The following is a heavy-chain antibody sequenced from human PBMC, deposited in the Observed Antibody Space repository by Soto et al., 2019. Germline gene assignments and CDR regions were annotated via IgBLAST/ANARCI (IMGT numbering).Heavy chain of an antibody. Sequence: ESGGGVVQPGRSLRLSCAASGFTFSRYGMHWVRQAPGKGLEWVAVISYDGSNKYYADSVKGRFTISRDNSKNTLYLQMNSLRAEDTAVYYCAKDLRFLEWLPPKGAFDYWGQGTLVTVSS. CDR3: AKDLRFLEWLPPKGAFDY. J-gene: IGHJ4*02. V-gene: IGHV3-30*18. CDR1: GFTFSRYG. CDR2: ISYDGSNK. D-gene: IGHD3-3*01.